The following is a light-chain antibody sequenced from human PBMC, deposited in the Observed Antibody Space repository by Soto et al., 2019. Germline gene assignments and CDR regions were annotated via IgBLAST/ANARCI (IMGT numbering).Light chain of an antibody. V-gene: IGKV2-28*01. J-gene: IGKJ1*01. CDR1: QSLLHSNGYNY. CDR2: LGS. CDR3: MQALQTPPAT. Sequence: DIVMTQSPLSLSVTPGEPASISCRSSQSLLHSNGYNYLDWYLQKPGQSPQLLIYLGSNRASGVPDRFSGSGSGTDFTLKISRVEAEDVGVYYCMQALQTPPATFGQGTKVEIK.